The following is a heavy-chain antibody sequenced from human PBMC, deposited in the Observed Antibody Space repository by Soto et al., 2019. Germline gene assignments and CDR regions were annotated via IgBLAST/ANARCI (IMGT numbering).Heavy chain of an antibody. CDR3: ARGRYGDY. CDR2: ISAPNGNT. V-gene: IGHV1-18*01. Sequence: QVHLVQSGAEVKKPGASVKVSCKASGYTFTSYGITWVRQAPGQGLEWMGWISAPNGNTDYAQKLQGRVIVTRDTSTSTAYMELSSLRSADTAVYYCARGRYGDYWGQGALVTVSS. CDR1: GYTFTSYG. J-gene: IGHJ4*02. D-gene: IGHD1-1*01.